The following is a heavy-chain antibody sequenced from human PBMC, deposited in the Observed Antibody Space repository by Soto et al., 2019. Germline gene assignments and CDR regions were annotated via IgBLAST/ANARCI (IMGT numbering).Heavy chain of an antibody. CDR3: ARGAYYGSGSSHYYYYGMDV. J-gene: IGHJ6*02. D-gene: IGHD3-10*01. Sequence: SETLSLTCAVSGGSIRSTNWWTWVRRTPGKGLEWIGEIHHSGNTNYKSSLNSRITINPDTSKNQFSLQLNSVTPEDTAVYYCARGAYYGSGSSHYYYYGMDVWGQGTTVTVSS. V-gene: IGHV4-4*02. CDR2: IHHSGNT. CDR1: GGSIRSTNW.